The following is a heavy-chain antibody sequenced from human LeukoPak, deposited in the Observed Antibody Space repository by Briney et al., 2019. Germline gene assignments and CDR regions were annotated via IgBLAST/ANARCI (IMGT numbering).Heavy chain of an antibody. CDR2: IYHTGST. D-gene: IGHD3-16*01. CDR3: ARRWVYDKRAFDA. CDR1: GASVCSCYY. J-gene: IGHJ3*01. V-gene: IGHV4-59*08. Sequence: PSETLSLTCTVSGASVCSCYYWSWIRQPPGKGLEWIAYIYHTGSTDSNPSLKSRVTISLDTSKNQFSLKLSSVTAADTAVYYCARRWVYDKRAFDAWGQGTMVTVSS.